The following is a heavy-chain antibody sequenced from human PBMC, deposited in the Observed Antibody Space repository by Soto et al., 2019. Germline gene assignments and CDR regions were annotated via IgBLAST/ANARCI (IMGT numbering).Heavy chain of an antibody. CDR2: LRYGGGST. V-gene: IGHV3-23*01. Sequence: GGSLRLSCAASGFTLSNYAMSWVRQAPGKGLEWVSGLRYGGGSTFYADSVKGRVTISRDNAKRTLYLQMSSLRAEDTAVYYCAKEGTTRLYNWFYXWGQGTLFTGSX. CDR3: AKEGTTRLYNWFYX. CDR1: GFTLSNYA. J-gene: IGHJ5*02. D-gene: IGHD4-17*01.